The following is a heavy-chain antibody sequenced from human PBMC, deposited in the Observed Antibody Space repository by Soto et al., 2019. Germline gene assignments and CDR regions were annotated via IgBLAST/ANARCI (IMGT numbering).Heavy chain of an antibody. V-gene: IGHV4-30-4*01. Sequence: PSETLSLTCTVSGGSISSGDYYWSWIRQPPGKGLEWIGYIYHSGSTYYNPSLKSRLTISVDTSKNQFSLKLSSVTAADTAVYYCARDLNLYYFDYWGQGTLVTVSS. CDR1: GGSISSGDYY. CDR2: IYHSGST. J-gene: IGHJ4*02. CDR3: ARDLNLYYFDY.